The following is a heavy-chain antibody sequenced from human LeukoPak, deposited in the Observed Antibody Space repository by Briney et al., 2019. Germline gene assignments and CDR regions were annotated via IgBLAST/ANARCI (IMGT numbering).Heavy chain of an antibody. CDR1: GFTFSSYA. J-gene: IGHJ4*02. CDR2: ISGSGGST. CDR3: AQGRQNLYYYDSSGYSRSSLFDY. D-gene: IGHD3-22*01. V-gene: IGHV3-23*01. Sequence: GGSLRLSCAASGFTFSSYAMSWVRQAPGKGLEWVSAISGSGGSTYYADSVKGRFTISRYNSKNTLYLQMNSLRAEDTAVYYCAQGRQNLYYYDSSGYSRSSLFDYWGQGTLVTVSS.